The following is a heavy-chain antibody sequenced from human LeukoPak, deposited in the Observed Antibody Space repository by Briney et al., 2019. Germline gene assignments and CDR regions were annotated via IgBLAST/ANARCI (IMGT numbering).Heavy chain of an antibody. J-gene: IGHJ4*02. D-gene: IGHD6-13*01. Sequence: PSEALSLTCAVSGGSISSGSYYWSWIRQPAGKGLEWIGRIYTSGSTNYNPSLKSRVTISVDTSKNQFSLKLSSVTAADTAVYYCARGRPAAGTRIYFDYWGQGTLVTVSS. CDR1: GGSISSGSYY. V-gene: IGHV4-61*02. CDR2: IYTSGST. CDR3: ARGRPAAGTRIYFDY.